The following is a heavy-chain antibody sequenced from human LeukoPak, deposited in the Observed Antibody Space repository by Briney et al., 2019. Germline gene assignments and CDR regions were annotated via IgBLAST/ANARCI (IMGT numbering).Heavy chain of an antibody. Sequence: GGSLRLSCAASGFSFISYGMHWVRQAPGKGLEWVGVISDDGRRKDYADSVKGRFTISRDNSKDTLYLQMNSLRAEDTAVYYCARGIGVTGLTAAYWGQGTLVTVSS. V-gene: IGHV3-30*03. CDR2: ISDDGRRK. D-gene: IGHD2-21*02. CDR3: ARGIGVTGLTAAY. J-gene: IGHJ4*02. CDR1: GFSFISYG.